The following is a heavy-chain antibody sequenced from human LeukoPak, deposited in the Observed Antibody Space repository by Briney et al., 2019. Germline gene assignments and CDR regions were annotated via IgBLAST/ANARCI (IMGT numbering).Heavy chain of an antibody. D-gene: IGHD5-24*01. CDR3: ARDREMTTTQRVGAFDI. V-gene: IGHV3-53*01. CDR2: IYSDGTT. Sequence: GGSLRLSCAASGFTVSKNYMNWVRQAPEKGLEWVSVIYSDGTTYYAHSVRGRFTISRDNSKNTMYLQMNSLRAEDSAVYYCARDREMTTTQRVGAFDIWGQGTVVTVSS. CDR1: GFTVSKNY. J-gene: IGHJ3*02.